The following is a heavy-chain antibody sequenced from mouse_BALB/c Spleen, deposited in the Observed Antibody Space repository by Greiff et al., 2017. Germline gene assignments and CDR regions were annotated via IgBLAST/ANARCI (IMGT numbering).Heavy chain of an antibody. D-gene: IGHD1-1*01. V-gene: IGHV5-17*02. Sequence: EVKLMESGGGLVQPGGSRKLSCAASGFTFSSFGMHWVRQAPEKGLEWVAYISSGSSTIYYADTVKGRFTISRDNPKNTLFLQLTSLRSEDTAMYYCASEGGYGSSWDYWGQGTTLTVSS. CDR1: GFTFSSFG. J-gene: IGHJ2*01. CDR2: ISSGSSTI. CDR3: ASEGGYGSSWDY.